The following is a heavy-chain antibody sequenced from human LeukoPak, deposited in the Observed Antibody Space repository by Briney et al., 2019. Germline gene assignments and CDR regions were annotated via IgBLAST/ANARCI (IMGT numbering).Heavy chain of an antibody. CDR2: INPSGGST. V-gene: IGHV1-46*01. D-gene: IGHD3-22*01. CDR1: GYTFTSYY. CDR3: ARVKSYCYDTSDKDAFDI. Sequence: ASVKVSCKASGYTFTSYYMHWVRQAPGQGLEWMGIINPSGGSTSYTQKFQGRVTMTRDTSTSTVYMELSSLRSEDTAVYYCARVKSYCYDTSDKDAFDIWGQGTMVTVSS. J-gene: IGHJ3*02.